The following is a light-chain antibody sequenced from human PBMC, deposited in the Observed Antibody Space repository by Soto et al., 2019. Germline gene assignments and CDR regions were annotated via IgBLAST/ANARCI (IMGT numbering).Light chain of an antibody. J-gene: IGKJ4*01. CDR3: LQHNSYPLT. CDR1: QGISSY. Sequence: EIQMTQSPSTLSASTGDRVTITCRASQGISSYLAWYQQKPGKAPKLLIYAASTLQSGVPSRFSGSGSGTEFTLTISSLQPEDFATYYCLQHNSYPLTFGGGTKVDIK. CDR2: AAS. V-gene: IGKV1-9*01.